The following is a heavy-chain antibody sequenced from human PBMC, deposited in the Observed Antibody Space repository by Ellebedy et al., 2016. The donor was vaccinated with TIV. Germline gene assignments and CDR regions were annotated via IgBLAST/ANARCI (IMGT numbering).Heavy chain of an antibody. Sequence: PGGSLRLSCAASGFTFSSYWMHWVRQAPGKGLVWVSRINSDGSSTSYADSVKGRFTISRDNSKNTLYLQMNSLRAEDTAVYYCAKGGDYGMGFEYWGQGTLVTVSS. CDR3: AKGGDYGMGFEY. J-gene: IGHJ4*02. CDR2: INSDGSST. CDR1: GFTFSSYW. D-gene: IGHD4-17*01. V-gene: IGHV3-74*01.